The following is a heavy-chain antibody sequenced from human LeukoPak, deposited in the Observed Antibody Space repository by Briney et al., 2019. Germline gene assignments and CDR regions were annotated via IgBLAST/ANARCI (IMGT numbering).Heavy chain of an antibody. CDR1: GGSISSSSYY. CDR3: ARQRTADV. J-gene: IGHJ6*04. CDR2: IYYSGST. Sequence: SETLSLTCTVSGGSISSSSYYWGWIRQPPGKGLEWIGSIYYSGSTYYNPSLKSRVTISVDTSKNQFSLKLSSVTAADTAVYYCARQRTADVWGKGATFTVSS. V-gene: IGHV4-39*01.